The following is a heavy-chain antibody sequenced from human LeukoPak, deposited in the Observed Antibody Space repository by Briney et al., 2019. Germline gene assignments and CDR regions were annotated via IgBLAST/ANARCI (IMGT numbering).Heavy chain of an antibody. CDR1: GFTFNTYW. V-gene: IGHV3-7*01. CDR3: ARDRGRYYMDV. D-gene: IGHD6-25*01. CDR2: IKQDGSET. J-gene: IGHJ6*03. Sequence: PGGSLRLSCAASGFTFNTYWMSWVRQAPGKGLEWVASIKQDGSETNYVDSVKGRFTISRDNAKNSLYLQMNSLRAGDTAVYYCARDRGRYYMDVWGKGTTVTISS.